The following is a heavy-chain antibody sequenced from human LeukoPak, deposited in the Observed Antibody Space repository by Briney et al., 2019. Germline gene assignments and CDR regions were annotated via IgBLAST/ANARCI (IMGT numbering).Heavy chain of an antibody. Sequence: SETLSLTCTVTGGSISSSSYYLGWIRQPPGKGLEWIVSIYYSGSTYYNPSLKSRVTISVDTSKNHFSLKLSSVTAADTAVYYCATVVVPAALGSTFDYWGQGTLVTVSS. CDR2: IYYSGST. V-gene: IGHV4-39*02. D-gene: IGHD2-2*01. CDR3: ATVVVPAALGSTFDY. J-gene: IGHJ4*02. CDR1: GGSISSSSYY.